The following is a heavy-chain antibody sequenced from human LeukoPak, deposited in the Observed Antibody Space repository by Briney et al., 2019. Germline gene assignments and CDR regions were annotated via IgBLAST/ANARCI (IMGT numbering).Heavy chain of an antibody. V-gene: IGHV4-30-2*01. D-gene: IGHD2-21*01. CDR3: ARVKVKVCGMDV. J-gene: IGHJ6*02. Sequence: SETLSLTCTVSGGSISSGGYYYSWIRQPPGKGLEWIGYIYHSGSTYYNPSLKSRVTISVDRSKNQFSLKLSSVTAADTAVYYCARVKVKVCGMDVWGQGTTVTVSS. CDR2: IYHSGST. CDR1: GGSISSGGYY.